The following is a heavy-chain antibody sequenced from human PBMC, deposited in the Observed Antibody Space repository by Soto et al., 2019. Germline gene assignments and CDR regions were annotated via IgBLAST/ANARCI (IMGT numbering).Heavy chain of an antibody. D-gene: IGHD1-1*01. V-gene: IGHV1-18*01. CDR3: ARHNSQGPNWFDH. CDR1: GYTFTSYG. J-gene: IGHJ5*02. Sequence: QVQLVQSGAEVKKPGASVKVSCKASGYTFTSYGISWVRQAPGQGLEWVGWISGYDGNTDYAHKFRGRGTMTTDTSTNTAYLDLRSLRADDTAVYYCARHNSQGPNWFDHWGQGTPVTVSS. CDR2: ISGYDGNT.